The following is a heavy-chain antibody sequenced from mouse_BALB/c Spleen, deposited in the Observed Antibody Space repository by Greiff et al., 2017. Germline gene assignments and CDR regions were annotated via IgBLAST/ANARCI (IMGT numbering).Heavy chain of an antibody. D-gene: IGHD3-2*01. CDR2: INPYNDGT. CDR3: SSSGQLGLGRCAY. J-gene: IGHJ3*01. CDR1: GYTFTSSV. V-gene: IGHV1-14*01. Sequence: VQLKESGPELVKPGASVKMSCKASGYTFTSSVMHWVKQKPGQGLEWIGYINPYNDGTKYNEKFKGKATLTSDKSSSTAYMELSSLTSEDSAVYYFSSSGQLGLGRCAYWGQGTLVTVSA.